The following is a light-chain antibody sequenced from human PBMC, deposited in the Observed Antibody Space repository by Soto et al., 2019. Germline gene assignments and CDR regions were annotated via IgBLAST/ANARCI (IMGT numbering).Light chain of an antibody. J-gene: IGKJ4*01. CDR2: GAT. V-gene: IGKV1-16*01. CDR3: QQYQRYPRS. CDR1: EGINIY. Sequence: DIQMTQSPPSPSASVGDRVTIICRASEGINIYLAWFQQKPGKAPKSLIYGATRLQSGVPSRFSGSGVDTDFSLTISSLQPEDFATDDWQQYQRYPRSFGGGTKVEIK.